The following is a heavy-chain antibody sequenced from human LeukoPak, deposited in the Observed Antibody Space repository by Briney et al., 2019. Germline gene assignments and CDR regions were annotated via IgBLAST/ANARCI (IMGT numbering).Heavy chain of an antibody. J-gene: IGHJ6*02. V-gene: IGHV3-30*03. CDR3: VSGACSGVGCYPPEPIGGPAMEV. Sequence: GGSLRLSCAASGFTFSSYGMHWVRQAPGKGLEWVAVISYDGSNKYYADSVKGRFTISRDNSKNTLYLQMNSLRAEDTAVYYCVSGACSGVGCYPPEPIGGPAMEVWGQGTTVTVA. CDR1: GFTFSSYG. D-gene: IGHD2-15*01. CDR2: ISYDGSNK.